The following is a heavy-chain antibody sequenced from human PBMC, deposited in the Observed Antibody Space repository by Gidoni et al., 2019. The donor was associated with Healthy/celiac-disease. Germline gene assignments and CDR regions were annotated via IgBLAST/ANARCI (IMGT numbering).Heavy chain of an antibody. Sequence: TYYNPSLKSRVTISVDTSKNQFSLKLSSVTAADTAVYYCASSYYYGSGLSDWGQGTLVTVSS. D-gene: IGHD3-10*01. CDR2: T. J-gene: IGHJ4*02. V-gene: IGHV4-30-2*05. CDR3: ASSYYYGSGLSD.